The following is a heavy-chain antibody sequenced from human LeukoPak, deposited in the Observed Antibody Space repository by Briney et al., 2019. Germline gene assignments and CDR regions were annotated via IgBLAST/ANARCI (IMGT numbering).Heavy chain of an antibody. Sequence: PSETLSLTCSVSGGSISSGSYYWGWIRQSPGKGLEWIGSIYYSGRTYYNPSLKSRVTISLDTSKNQFSLNLSSVTAADTAVHYCARHYDILTGFYSGRFHHWGQGTLVAISS. CDR3: ARHYDILTGFYSGRFHH. CDR2: IYYSGRT. V-gene: IGHV4-39*01. J-gene: IGHJ4*02. D-gene: IGHD3-9*01. CDR1: GGSISSGSYY.